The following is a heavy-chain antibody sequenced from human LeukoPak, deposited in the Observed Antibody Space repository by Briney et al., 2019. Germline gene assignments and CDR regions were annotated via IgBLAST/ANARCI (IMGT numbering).Heavy chain of an antibody. V-gene: IGHV4-59*12. D-gene: IGHD3-3*01. J-gene: IGHJ5*02. Sequence: KPSETLSLTCTVSGGSISNYYWSWIRQPPGKGLEWIGYIYYSGSTNYNPSLKSRVTISVDTSKNQFSLKLSSETAADTAVYYCPRVGKPYNDFGVGYGNWFDPWGQGSLVTVSS. CDR2: IYYSGST. CDR1: GGSISNYY. CDR3: PRVGKPYNDFGVGYGNWFDP.